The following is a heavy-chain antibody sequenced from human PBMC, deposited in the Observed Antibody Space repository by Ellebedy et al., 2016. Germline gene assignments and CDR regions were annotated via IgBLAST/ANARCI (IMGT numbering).Heavy chain of an antibody. V-gene: IGHV3-7*03. CDR2: IKQDGSEK. CDR3: AKDRISSSWTTDAFDI. J-gene: IGHJ3*02. D-gene: IGHD6-13*01. CDR1: GFTFSSYW. Sequence: GGSLRLSCAASGFTFSSYWMSWVRQAPGKGLEWVANIKQDGSEKYYVDSVKGRFTISRDNAKNTLYLQMNSLRAEDTAVYYCAKDRISSSWTTDAFDIWGQGTMVTVSS.